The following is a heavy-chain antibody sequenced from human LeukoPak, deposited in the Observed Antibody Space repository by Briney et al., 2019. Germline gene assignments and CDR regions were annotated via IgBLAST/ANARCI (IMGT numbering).Heavy chain of an antibody. CDR1: GGSISSYY. D-gene: IGHD6-19*01. CDR3: ARGYSSGLGTWRVAVPPGY. CDR2: IYYSGST. V-gene: IGHV4-59*01. Sequence: SETLSLTCTVSGGSISSYYWRWIRQPPGKGLEWIGYIYYSGSTNYNPSLKSRVTISVDTSKNQFSLKLSSVTAADTAVYYCARGYSSGLGTWRVAVPPGYWGQGTLVTVSS. J-gene: IGHJ4*02.